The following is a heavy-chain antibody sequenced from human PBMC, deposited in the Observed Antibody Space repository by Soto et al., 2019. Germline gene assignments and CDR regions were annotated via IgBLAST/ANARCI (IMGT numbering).Heavy chain of an antibody. Sequence: SETLSLTCTVSGGSISSGGYYWSWIRQHPGKGLEWIGYIYYSGSTYYNPSLKSRVTISVDTSKNQFSLKLSSVTAADTAVYYCARGDYDFWSGCDYWGQGTLVTVSS. D-gene: IGHD3-3*01. CDR3: ARGDYDFWSGCDY. CDR2: IYYSGST. V-gene: IGHV4-31*03. CDR1: GGSISSGGYY. J-gene: IGHJ4*02.